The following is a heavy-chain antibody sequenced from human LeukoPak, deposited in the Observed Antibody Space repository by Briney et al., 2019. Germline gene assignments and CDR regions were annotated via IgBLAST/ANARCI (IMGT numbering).Heavy chain of an antibody. Sequence: GGSLRLSCAASGFTFSSYGMHWVRQAPGKGLEWVAFIRYDGSNKYYADSVKGRFTISRDNSKNTLYLQMNSLRAEDTAVYYCARDGHDSSGYYFGHNWGQGTLVTVSS. CDR3: ARDGHDSSGYYFGHN. V-gene: IGHV3-30*02. CDR2: IRYDGSNK. CDR1: GFTFSSYG. D-gene: IGHD3-22*01. J-gene: IGHJ4*02.